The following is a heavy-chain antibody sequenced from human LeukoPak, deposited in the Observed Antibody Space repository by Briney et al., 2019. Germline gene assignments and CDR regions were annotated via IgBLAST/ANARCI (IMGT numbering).Heavy chain of an antibody. CDR1: GGSFSGYY. J-gene: IGHJ5*02. CDR3: ARGLRGYCSGGSCYSARAYNWFDP. Sequence: PSETLSLTCAGYGGSFSGYYWSWIRQPPGKGLEWIGEINHSGSTNYNPSLKSRVTISVDTSKNQFSLKLSSVTAADTAVYYCARGLRGYCSGGSCYSARAYNWFDPWGQGTLVTVSS. D-gene: IGHD2-15*01. CDR2: INHSGST. V-gene: IGHV4-34*01.